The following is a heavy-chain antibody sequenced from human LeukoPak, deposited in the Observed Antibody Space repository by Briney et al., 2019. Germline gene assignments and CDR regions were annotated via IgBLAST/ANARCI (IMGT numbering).Heavy chain of an antibody. D-gene: IGHD4-17*01. CDR1: GGSISSSNW. Sequence: SEPLSLPCTVSGGSISSSNWWSRVRQPPGKGLEWIGGIYCSGNIHYNPSLKSRVAISVDKSKNQFSLNLNSVTAADTAVYYWARTVSGAFDLWGQGRLVTVSS. J-gene: IGHJ3*01. CDR3: ARTVSGAFDL. V-gene: IGHV4-4*02. CDR2: IYCSGNI.